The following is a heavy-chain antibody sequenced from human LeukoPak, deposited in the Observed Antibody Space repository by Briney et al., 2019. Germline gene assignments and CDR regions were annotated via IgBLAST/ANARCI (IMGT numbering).Heavy chain of an antibody. CDR3: ARLLLYSYFDY. CDR2: IYSGGST. Sequence: GGSLRLSCAASGFTVRSNYMSWVRQAPGKGLEWVSVIYSGGSTYYADSVKGRFTIFRDNSKNTLYLQMNSLRAGDTAMYYCARLLLYSYFDYWGQGTLVTVSS. J-gene: IGHJ4*02. V-gene: IGHV3-53*01. D-gene: IGHD2-21*02. CDR1: GFTVRSNY.